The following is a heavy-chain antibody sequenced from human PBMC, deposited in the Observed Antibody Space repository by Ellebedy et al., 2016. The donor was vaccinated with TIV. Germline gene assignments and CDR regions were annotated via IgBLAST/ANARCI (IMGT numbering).Heavy chain of an antibody. V-gene: IGHV4-59*08. CDR2: IYSSGST. Sequence: MPSETLSLTCTVSSGSISSYYWSWIRQSPGKGLEWIGYIYSSGSTSYNPSLKSRVTISGDTSKNQFSLRLSSVTAADTAVYYCARGYGYFDYWGQGTLVTVSS. CDR3: ARGYGYFDY. D-gene: IGHD5-18*01. J-gene: IGHJ4*02. CDR1: SGSISSYY.